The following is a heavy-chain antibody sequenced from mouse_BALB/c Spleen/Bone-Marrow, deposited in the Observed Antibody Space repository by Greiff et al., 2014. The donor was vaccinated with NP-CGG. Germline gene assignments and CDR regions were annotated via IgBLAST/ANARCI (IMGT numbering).Heavy chain of an antibody. Sequence: QVQLKQSGAELVRPGTSVKVSCKASGYAFTNYLIEWIKQRPGQGLEWIGVSNPGSGGTNYNVKFKGKATLTADKSSSTAYMQLSSLTSDDSAVYFCARETVRGFAYWGQGTLVTVSA. CDR3: ARETVRGFAY. D-gene: IGHD3-2*01. V-gene: IGHV1-54*01. CDR1: GYAFTNYL. J-gene: IGHJ3*01. CDR2: SNPGSGGT.